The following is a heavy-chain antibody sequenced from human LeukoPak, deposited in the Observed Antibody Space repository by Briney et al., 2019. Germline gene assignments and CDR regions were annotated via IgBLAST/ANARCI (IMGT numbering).Heavy chain of an antibody. CDR2: IRQDGSQK. V-gene: IGHV3-7*01. CDR1: GFTFSKYW. J-gene: IGHJ4*02. D-gene: IGHD3-10*01. CDR3: AKVPDYYGSGRYH. Sequence: PGGSLRLSCVVSGFTFSKYWMSWVRQAPGKGLEWVANIRQDGSQKYYVDSVKGRFTISRDNAKNSLYLQMNSLRAEDTAVYYCAKVPDYYGSGRYHWGQGTLVTVSS.